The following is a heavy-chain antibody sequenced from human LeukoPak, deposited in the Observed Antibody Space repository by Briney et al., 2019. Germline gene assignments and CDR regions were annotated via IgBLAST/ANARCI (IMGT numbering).Heavy chain of an antibody. CDR1: GYTFTSYG. CDR3: ARGSAYYYDSSGYYLSY. CDR2: ISAYNGNT. J-gene: IGHJ4*02. V-gene: IGHV1-18*01. D-gene: IGHD3-22*01. Sequence: GASVKVSCKASGYTFTSYGISWVRQAPGQGLEWMGWISAYNGNTNYAQKLQGRVTMTTDTSTSTAYMELRSLRSEDTAVYYCARGSAYYYDSSGYYLSYWGQGTLVTVSS.